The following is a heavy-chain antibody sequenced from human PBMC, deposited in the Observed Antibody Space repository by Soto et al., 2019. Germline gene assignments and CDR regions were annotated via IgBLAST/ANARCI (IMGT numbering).Heavy chain of an antibody. CDR2: ISYDGSNK. Sequence: QVQLVESGGGVVQPGRSLRLSCAASGFTFSSYAMYWVRQAPGKGLEWVSVISYDGSNKYYADSVKGRFTNSRDNSKNTLYLQMNSLRAEDTAVYYCAIDARSYSINYYFDYWGQGTLVTVSS. V-gene: IGHV3-30-3*01. CDR1: GFTFSSYA. D-gene: IGHD3-10*01. CDR3: AIDARSYSINYYFDY. J-gene: IGHJ4*02.